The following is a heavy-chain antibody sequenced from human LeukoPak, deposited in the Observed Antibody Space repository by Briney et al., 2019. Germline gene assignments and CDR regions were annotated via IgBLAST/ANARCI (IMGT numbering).Heavy chain of an antibody. CDR1: GDSVYSNSAA. J-gene: IGHJ4*02. CDR3: ARVGTYDPRGGPYYFDY. Sequence: SQTLSLTCAISGDSVYSNSAAWNWIRQSPSRGLEWLGRTYYRSKWYNDYAVSVKSRITINPDTSKNQFSLQLNSVTPEDTAVYSCARVGTYDPRGGPYYFDYWGQGTLVTVSS. V-gene: IGHV6-1*01. CDR2: TYYRSKWYN. D-gene: IGHD3-10*01.